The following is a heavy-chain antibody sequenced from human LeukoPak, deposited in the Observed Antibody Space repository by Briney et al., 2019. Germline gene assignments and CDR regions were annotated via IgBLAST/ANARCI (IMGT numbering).Heavy chain of an antibody. Sequence: GGSLRLSCAASGFTLSSHWVHWVRQAPGKGLEYVSAISSNGGSTYYADSVKGRFTISRDNSKNTLYLQMSSLRAEDTAVYYCVKESLMGDYYYGMDVWGQGTTVTVSS. V-gene: IGHV3-64D*09. CDR2: ISSNGGST. CDR1: GFTLSSHW. CDR3: VKESLMGDYYYGMDV. D-gene: IGHD2-8*01. J-gene: IGHJ6*02.